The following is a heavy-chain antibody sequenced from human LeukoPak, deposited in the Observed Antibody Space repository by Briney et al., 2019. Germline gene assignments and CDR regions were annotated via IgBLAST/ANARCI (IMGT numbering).Heavy chain of an antibody. V-gene: IGHV6-1*01. Sequence: SQTLSLTCAISGDSVSSNSVTWNWIRQSPSRGLEWLGRTYYRSTWYNDYAVSVRGRITVNPDTSKNQFSLHLNAVAPEDTAVYYCARRLTQYDCFDPWGQGILVTVSS. CDR2: TYYRSTWYN. D-gene: IGHD2-2*01. CDR1: GDSVSSNSVT. CDR3: ARRLTQYDCFDP. J-gene: IGHJ5*02.